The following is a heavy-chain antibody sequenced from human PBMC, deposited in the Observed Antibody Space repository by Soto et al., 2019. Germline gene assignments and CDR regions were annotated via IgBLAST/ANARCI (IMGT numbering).Heavy chain of an antibody. J-gene: IGHJ4*02. CDR3: ARHAAYDSVWGKSDGSDY. D-gene: IGHD3-16*01. Sequence: PSETLSLTCTVSGGSISSNSYYWDWIRQPPGKGLEWIGSMYYSGATYHNPSLQSRVTISVDTSKNHFSLHLSSVTAADTAVYYCARHAAYDSVWGKSDGSDYWGQGTPVTVSS. CDR1: GGSISSNSYY. V-gene: IGHV4-39*01. CDR2: MYYSGAT.